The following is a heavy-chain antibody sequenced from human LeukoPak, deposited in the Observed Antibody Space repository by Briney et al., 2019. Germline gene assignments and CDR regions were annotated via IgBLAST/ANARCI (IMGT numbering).Heavy chain of an antibody. CDR2: ISYDGSNK. Sequence: GGSLRLSCAASGFTFSSYGMHWVRQAPGKGLEWVAVISYDGSNKYYADSVKGRFTISRDNSKNTLYLQMNSLRAEDTAVYYCAKGQGSSWYRNAEYFQHWGQGTLVTVSS. V-gene: IGHV3-30*18. J-gene: IGHJ1*01. CDR1: GFTFSSYG. CDR3: AKGQGSSWYRNAEYFQH. D-gene: IGHD6-13*01.